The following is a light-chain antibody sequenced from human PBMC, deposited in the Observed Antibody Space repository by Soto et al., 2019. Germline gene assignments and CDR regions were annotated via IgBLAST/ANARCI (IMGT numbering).Light chain of an antibody. Sequence: QSALTQPPSASGSPGQSVTISCTGTSSDVGGYNYVSWYQQRPGKAPKLMIYDVSKRPSGVPDRFSGSKSGNTASLTVSGLQAEDEADYYCCSYGGNTIYLFGTGTKVTVL. CDR3: CSYGGNTIYL. V-gene: IGLV2-8*01. J-gene: IGLJ1*01. CDR1: SSDVGGYNY. CDR2: DVS.